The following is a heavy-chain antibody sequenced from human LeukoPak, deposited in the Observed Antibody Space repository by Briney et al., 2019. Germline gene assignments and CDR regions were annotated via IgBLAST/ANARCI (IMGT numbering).Heavy chain of an antibody. Sequence: GGSLRLSCVASGFTFSRYGMHWVRQAPGKGLEWVAIIWYDGSNKYYADSVKGRFTISRDTSKNTLYLQMDSLRAEDTAVYYCTSGDTTGYSGDAFNIWGQGTMVTVSS. D-gene: IGHD3-22*01. CDR3: TSGDTTGYSGDAFNI. J-gene: IGHJ3*02. V-gene: IGHV3-33*03. CDR1: GFTFSRYG. CDR2: IWYDGSNK.